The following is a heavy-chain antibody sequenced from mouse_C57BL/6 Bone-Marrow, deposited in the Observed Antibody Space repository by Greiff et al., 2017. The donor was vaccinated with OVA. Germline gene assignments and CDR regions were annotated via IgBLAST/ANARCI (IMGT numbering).Heavy chain of an antibody. D-gene: IGHD2-4*01. V-gene: IGHV1-49*01. Sequence: QVQLQQPGAELVRPGSSVKLSCKDSYFAFMASAMHWVKQRPGHGLEWIGSFTLYSDATEYSENFKGKATLTAKKSSSTAYMELSSRTSDDSAVYYCARSIYYDPLYYFDYWGQGTTLTVSS. CDR2: FTLYSDAT. CDR1: YFAFMASA. J-gene: IGHJ2*01. CDR3: ARSIYYDPLYYFDY.